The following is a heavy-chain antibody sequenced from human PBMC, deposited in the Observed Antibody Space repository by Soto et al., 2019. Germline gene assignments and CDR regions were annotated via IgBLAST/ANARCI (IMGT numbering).Heavy chain of an antibody. V-gene: IGHV1-18*04. D-gene: IGHD3-10*01. Sequence: ASVKVSCKASGYTFTSYGISWVRQAPGQGLEWMGWISAYNGNTNYAQKLQGRVTMTADTSTSTAYMELRSLRSDDTAVYCCARGEYGLWYFDYWGQGTLVTVSS. CDR2: ISAYNGNT. CDR3: ARGEYGLWYFDY. J-gene: IGHJ4*02. CDR1: GYTFTSYG.